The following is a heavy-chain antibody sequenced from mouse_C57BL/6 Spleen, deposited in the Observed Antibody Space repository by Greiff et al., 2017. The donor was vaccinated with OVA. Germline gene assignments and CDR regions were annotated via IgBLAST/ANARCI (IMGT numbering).Heavy chain of an antibody. CDR3: ATGIYYGNYGYFDY. CDR2: IDPSDSYT. V-gene: IGHV1-69*01. J-gene: IGHJ2*01. Sequence: VKLQESGTVLARPGASVKMSCKTSGYTFTSYWMHWVKQRPGQGLEWIGEIDPSDSYTNYNQKFKGKSTLTVDKSSSTAYMQLSSLTSEDSAVYYCATGIYYGNYGYFDYWGQGTTLTVSS. CDR1: GYTFTSYW. D-gene: IGHD2-1*01.